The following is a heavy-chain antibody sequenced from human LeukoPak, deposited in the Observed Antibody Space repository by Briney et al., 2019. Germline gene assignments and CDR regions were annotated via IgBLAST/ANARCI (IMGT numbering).Heavy chain of an antibody. J-gene: IGHJ6*02. CDR3: AKDLICMVRGSAMDV. D-gene: IGHD3-10*01. CDR1: GFXFTNYG. V-gene: IGHV3-30*18. Sequence: GRSLRLSCAASGFXFTNYGVHWVRQAPGKGREWVAVIIYDGYYKYYADSVKGRFTISRDDSKKTVYLQMNSLRAEDTAVYYCAKDLICMVRGSAMDVWGQGTTVTVSS. CDR2: IIYDGYYK.